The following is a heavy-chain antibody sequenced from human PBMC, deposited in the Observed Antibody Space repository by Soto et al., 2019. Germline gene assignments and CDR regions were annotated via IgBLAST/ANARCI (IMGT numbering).Heavy chain of an antibody. Sequence: SETLSLTCTVSGCSISSSSYYWGWIRQPPGKGLEWIGSIFYSGSTYYNPSLKSRVTISVDTSKNQLSLKLSSVTAADTAVYYCARDYYGSGSLVDYWGQGTLVTVSS. CDR2: IFYSGST. D-gene: IGHD3-10*01. CDR3: ARDYYGSGSLVDY. J-gene: IGHJ4*02. CDR1: GCSISSSSYY. V-gene: IGHV4-39*07.